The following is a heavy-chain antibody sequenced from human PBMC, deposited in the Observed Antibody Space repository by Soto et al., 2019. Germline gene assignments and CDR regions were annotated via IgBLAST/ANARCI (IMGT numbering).Heavy chain of an antibody. CDR3: ETSFSGSQPYHRDVIAL. D-gene: IGHD3-10*01. Sequence: PGQDLRLSYRGSGFRFRTYDLHLVRQPPGKGLEWVSFMSLDGETTYYADAVKGRLTISRDKSKSTLYLQMISATAADTGLYYCETSFSGSQPYHRDVIALSGRGTPVTVSA. V-gene: IGHV3-33*05. CDR1: GFRFRTYD. CDR2: MSLDGETT. J-gene: IGHJ2*01.